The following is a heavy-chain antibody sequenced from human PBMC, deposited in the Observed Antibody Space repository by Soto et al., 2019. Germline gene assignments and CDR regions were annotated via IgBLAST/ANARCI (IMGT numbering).Heavy chain of an antibody. D-gene: IGHD2-21*01. CDR3: ARQPTTGDTDLWFDP. Sequence: QLQLLESGPGLVKASETLSLTCSVSGGSISTSRSYWAWIRQPPGKGLEWLANIFYSGSTFYNPSLASRVSVSLDTSKNEFSLKLRSVTAADTAVYYCARQPTTGDTDLWFDPWGQGTLVTVSS. J-gene: IGHJ5*02. CDR2: IFYSGST. V-gene: IGHV4-39*01. CDR1: GGSISTSRSY.